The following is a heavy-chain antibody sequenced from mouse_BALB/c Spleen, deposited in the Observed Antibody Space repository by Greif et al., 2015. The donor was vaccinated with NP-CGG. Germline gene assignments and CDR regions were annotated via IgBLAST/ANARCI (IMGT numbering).Heavy chain of an antibody. V-gene: IGHV5-4*02. Sequence: EVKLMESGGGLVKPGGSLKLSCAASGFTFSVYYMYWVRQTPEKRLEWVATISDGGSYTYYPDSVKGRFTISRDNAKNDLYLQMSSLKSEDTAMYYCAREGNYFDYWGQGTTLTVSS. J-gene: IGHJ2*01. CDR3: AREGNYFDY. CDR1: GFTFSVYY. CDR2: ISDGGSYT.